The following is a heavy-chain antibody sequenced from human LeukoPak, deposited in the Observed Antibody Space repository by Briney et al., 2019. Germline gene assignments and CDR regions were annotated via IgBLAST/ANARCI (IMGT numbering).Heavy chain of an antibody. D-gene: IGHD6-13*01. CDR1: GYTFTDYY. CDR3: AGNQRQQPFDY. J-gene: IGHJ4*02. Sequence: GASVKVSCTPSGYTFTDYYMHWVRQAPGQGLEWMGWINPNTGGTNYAQKFQGRVTMTRDTSISTAYMELSRLRSDDAAVYYCAGNQRQQPFDYWGQGTLVTVSS. V-gene: IGHV1-2*02. CDR2: INPNTGGT.